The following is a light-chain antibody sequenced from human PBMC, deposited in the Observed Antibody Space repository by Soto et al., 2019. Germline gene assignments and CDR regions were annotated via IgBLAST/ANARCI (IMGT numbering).Light chain of an antibody. CDR1: QNIRNY. Sequence: DIQMTQSPSSLSASVGDRVTITCRASQNIRNYLNWYQQKPGKAPKLLIDFASSLQSGVPSRFSGSGSGTDFTLTISNLQPADFATYYCQQTYVTPLTFGGGTKVGIK. V-gene: IGKV1-39*01. CDR3: QQTYVTPLT. J-gene: IGKJ4*01. CDR2: FAS.